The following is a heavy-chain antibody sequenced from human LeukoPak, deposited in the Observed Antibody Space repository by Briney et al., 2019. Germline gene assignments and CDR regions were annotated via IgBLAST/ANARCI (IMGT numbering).Heavy chain of an antibody. CDR1: GFTVRSNY. Sequence: GGSLRLSCAASGFTVRSNYMSWVRQAPGKGLECVSVIYSGGSTYYAGSVKGRFTISRDNSKNTLYLQMNSLRAEDTAVYYCAGSSVATSESFQHWGQGTLVTVSS. V-gene: IGHV3-66*01. J-gene: IGHJ1*01. CDR3: AGSSVATSESFQH. D-gene: IGHD5-12*01. CDR2: IYSGGST.